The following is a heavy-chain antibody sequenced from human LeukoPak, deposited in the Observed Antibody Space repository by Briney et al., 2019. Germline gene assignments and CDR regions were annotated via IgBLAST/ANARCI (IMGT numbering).Heavy chain of an antibody. D-gene: IGHD2-15*01. CDR2: IRSRANSYAT. V-gene: IGHV3-73*01. CDR1: GFTFSDSG. J-gene: IGHJ4*02. CDR3: TRRYCSGGSCYSDY. Sequence: GGSLKLSCAASGFTFSDSGMHWVRQASGKGLEWVGRIRSRANSYATAYAASVRGRFTISRDDSKNTAYLQMNSLRTEDTAVYSCTRRYCSGGSCYSDYWVQGTLVTVSS.